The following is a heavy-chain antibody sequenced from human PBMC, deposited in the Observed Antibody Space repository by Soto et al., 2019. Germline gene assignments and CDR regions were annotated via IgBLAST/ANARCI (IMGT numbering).Heavy chain of an antibody. CDR2: ISGSGGST. J-gene: IGHJ4*02. CDR3: AKNLGGTVYARFDY. D-gene: IGHD3-16*01. Sequence: PGGSLRLSCAASGFTFSSYAMSWVRQAPGKGLEWVSAISGSGGSTYYADSVKGRFTISRDNSKNTLYLQMNSLRAEATALYYCAKNLGGTVYARFDYWGQGTLVTVSS. V-gene: IGHV3-23*01. CDR1: GFTFSSYA.